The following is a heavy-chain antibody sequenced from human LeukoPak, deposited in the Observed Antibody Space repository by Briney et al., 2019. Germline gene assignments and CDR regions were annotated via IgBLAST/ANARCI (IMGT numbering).Heavy chain of an antibody. CDR1: GFTFSNYE. D-gene: IGHD6-13*01. CDR3: ARGLASSNWPHWFDP. CDR2: ISAIDSTT. J-gene: IGHJ5*02. Sequence: GGSLRVSCAASGFTFSNYEMNGVRQAPGRGLEWVSYISAIDSTTYYADSVKGRFTISRDNAKNSLYLQMNSLRVEDTAVYHCARGLASSNWPHWFDPWGEGTLVSVSS. V-gene: IGHV3-48*03.